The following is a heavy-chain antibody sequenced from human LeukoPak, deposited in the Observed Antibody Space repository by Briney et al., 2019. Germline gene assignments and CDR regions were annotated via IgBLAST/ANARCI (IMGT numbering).Heavy chain of an antibody. Sequence: GASVKVSCKASGYSFIRYHIHWVRQAPGQGLEWMGIINPSGGSTSYAQKFQGRVTMTRDTSTSTVYMELSSLRSEDTAVYYCARVDYDIDYWGQGTLVTVSS. CDR3: ARVDYDIDY. CDR1: GYSFIRYH. CDR2: INPSGGST. J-gene: IGHJ4*02. V-gene: IGHV1-46*01. D-gene: IGHD3-9*01.